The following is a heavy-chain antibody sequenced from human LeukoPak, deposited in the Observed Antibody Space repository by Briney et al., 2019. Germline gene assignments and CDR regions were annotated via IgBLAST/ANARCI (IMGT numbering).Heavy chain of an antibody. D-gene: IGHD3-9*01. V-gene: IGHV1-18*01. Sequence: GASVKVSCKASGYTFNNYGIIWVRQAPGQGREWRGWVTSYNGDTNYAQKFQGRVTMSTDTSTSTAYMELRSLRFDDTAIYYCAKDWHILTGRNCFDPWGQGTLVTVSS. CDR3: AKDWHILTGRNCFDP. CDR1: GYTFNNYG. CDR2: VTSYNGDT. J-gene: IGHJ5*02.